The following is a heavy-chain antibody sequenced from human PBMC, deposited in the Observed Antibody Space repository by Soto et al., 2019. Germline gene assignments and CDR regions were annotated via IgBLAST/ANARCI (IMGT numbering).Heavy chain of an antibody. CDR3: ARHRRTTVAKFYFDN. D-gene: IGHD4-4*01. CDR1: GGSINSYC. J-gene: IGHJ4*02. Sequence: QVQLRESGPGLVKPSETLSLTCTVSGGSINSYCWSWIRQPPGKGLEWIAYIFDSGNANYNPSLKSRVTISVDTSKNQFSLKLTSVTAADTAVYYCARHRRTTVAKFYFDNWGQGALVTVSS. V-gene: IGHV4-59*08. CDR2: IFDSGNA.